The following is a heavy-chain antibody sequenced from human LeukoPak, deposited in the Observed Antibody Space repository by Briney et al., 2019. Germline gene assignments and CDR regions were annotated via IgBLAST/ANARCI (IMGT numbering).Heavy chain of an antibody. V-gene: IGHV4-4*02. D-gene: IGHD3-9*01. CDR2: NHRDGRT. CDR1: GVSISSSDW. J-gene: IGHJ4*02. CDR3: GKTDIYFNPIDY. Sequence: SETLSLTCAVSGVSISSSDWWIWLRQPPGQGLEWIRENHRDGRTRYTPSLKSRATMSIDYSKNQFSLKVSSVTAADTAIYYCGKTDIYFNPIDYWGPGSLVTVSS.